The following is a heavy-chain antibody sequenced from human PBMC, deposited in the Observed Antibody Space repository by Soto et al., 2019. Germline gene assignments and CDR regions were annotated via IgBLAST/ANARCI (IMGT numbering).Heavy chain of an antibody. CDR1: GGTFTSYA. CDR3: ARDASDYGDPPYFDY. J-gene: IGHJ4*02. Sequence: QVQLVQSGAEVEKPGSSVMLSCKAYGGTFTSYAISWVRQAPGQGLEWMGGIIPIFGTANYAQKFQGRVTITADESTSPAYMELNSLRFEDAGVYYCARDASDYGDPPYFDYWGQGTLVTVSS. D-gene: IGHD4-17*01. CDR2: IIPIFGTA. V-gene: IGHV1-69*01.